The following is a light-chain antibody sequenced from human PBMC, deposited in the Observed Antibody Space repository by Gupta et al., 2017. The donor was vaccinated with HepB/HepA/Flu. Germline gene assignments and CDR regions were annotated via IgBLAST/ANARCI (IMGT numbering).Light chain of an antibody. V-gene: IGKV3-11*01. CDR3: QQPRS. CDR1: QSVSSY. J-gene: IGKJ2*03. Sequence: EIVLTQSPATLSLSPGERATLSCRASQSVSSYLAWDQQKPGQAPRLLIYDASNRATGIPARFSGSGSGTDFTRTSSSIEPDDCAGYYCQQPRSFGQGTKLEIK. CDR2: DAS.